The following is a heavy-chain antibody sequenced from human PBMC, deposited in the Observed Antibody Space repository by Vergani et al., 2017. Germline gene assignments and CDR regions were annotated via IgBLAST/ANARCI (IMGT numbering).Heavy chain of an antibody. CDR3: ARSGYCAHGVCYMTYYYYRDV. Sequence: LVESGGGLVQPGGSLRLSCAASSFSVSSHYMTWVRQAPGKGLEWVSTINIGGRTSYADSVKGRRTLTRDNSKNTLYLQMNNLRAADTAVYYCARSGYCAHGVCYMTYYYYRDVWGKGTAVTVSS. V-gene: IGHV3-66*01. CDR1: SFSVSSHY. D-gene: IGHD2-8*01. CDR2: INIGGRT. J-gene: IGHJ6*03.